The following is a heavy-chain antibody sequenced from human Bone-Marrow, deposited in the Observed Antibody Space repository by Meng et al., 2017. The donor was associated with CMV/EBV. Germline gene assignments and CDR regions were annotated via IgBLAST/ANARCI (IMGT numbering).Heavy chain of an antibody. CDR1: GGSFRGYY. CDR3: ARAAGTIDY. Sequence: SETLSLTCAVYGGSFRGYYWSWIRQPPGKGLEWIGEINHSGSTNYNPSLKSRVTISVDTSKNQFSLKLSSVTAADTAVYYCARAAGTIDYWGQGTLVTVSS. V-gene: IGHV4-34*01. D-gene: IGHD6-13*01. J-gene: IGHJ4*02. CDR2: INHSGST.